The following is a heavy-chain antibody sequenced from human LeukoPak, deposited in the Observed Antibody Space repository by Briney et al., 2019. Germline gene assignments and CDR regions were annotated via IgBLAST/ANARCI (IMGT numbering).Heavy chain of an antibody. CDR1: GFTFSSYN. Sequence: GGPLRLSCAASGFTFSSYNMNWLRQAPGKGLEWVSYICSSSSPIFYADFVKGRIPIYREHAKNSLYLHINSLRDENTVVYYCGSGGTYCPDYWGQGTPVTVSS. CDR3: GSGGTYCPDY. D-gene: IGHD1-26*01. J-gene: IGHJ4*02. V-gene: IGHV3-48*02. CDR2: ICSSSSPI.